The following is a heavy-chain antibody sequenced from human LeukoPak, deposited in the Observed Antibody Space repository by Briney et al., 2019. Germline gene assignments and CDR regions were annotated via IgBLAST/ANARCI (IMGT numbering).Heavy chain of an antibody. CDR2: ISSRSSYI. D-gene: IGHD7-27*01. V-gene: IGHV3-21*01. CDR3: ARDLGNGDYYFDY. J-gene: IGHJ4*02. Sequence: GGSLRLSCAASGFTFSTYSMNWVRQAPGKGLEWVSSISSRSSYIYYADSVKGRCTISRDNAKNSLYLQMNSLRAEDTAVYYCARDLGNGDYYFDYWGQGTLVTVSS. CDR1: GFTFSTYS.